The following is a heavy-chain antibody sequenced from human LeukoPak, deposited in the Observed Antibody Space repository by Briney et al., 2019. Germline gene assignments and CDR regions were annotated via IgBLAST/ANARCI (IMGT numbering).Heavy chain of an antibody. CDR1: GFTFSNYA. CDR2: ISGSGGST. CDR3: ARDLSGIAGYTYGRGIDY. V-gene: IGHV3-23*01. Sequence: GGSLRLSCAASGFTFSNYAMNWVRQAPGKGLEWVSAISGSGGSTYYADSVKGRFTISRDNAKTSLYLQMNSLRAEDTAVYYCARDLSGIAGYTYGRGIDYWGQGTLVTVSS. D-gene: IGHD5-18*01. J-gene: IGHJ4*02.